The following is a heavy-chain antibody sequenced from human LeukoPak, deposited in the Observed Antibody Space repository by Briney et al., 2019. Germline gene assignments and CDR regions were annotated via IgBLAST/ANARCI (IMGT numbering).Heavy chain of an antibody. D-gene: IGHD3-22*01. CDR2: ISYHGNNK. CDR1: GCTFSIYG. J-gene: IGHJ4*02. Sequence: QPGRSLRLSCAAPGCTFSIYGMHWVRQAPGKGLEWVAVISYHGNNKYFADSVKGRFTISRDNSKNTLYLQMDSLRTEYTAVYYCARCPESSGYYYELDSWGQGPLVTVS. V-gene: IGHV3-30*03. CDR3: ARCPESSGYYYELDS.